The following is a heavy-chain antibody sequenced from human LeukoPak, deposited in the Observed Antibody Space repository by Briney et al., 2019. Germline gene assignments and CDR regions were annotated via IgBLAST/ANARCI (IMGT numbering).Heavy chain of an antibody. J-gene: IGHJ4*02. D-gene: IGHD7-27*01. V-gene: IGHV3-48*04. CDR3: ARDVNWGFDS. CDR2: IRGSGPGSGSGT. CDR1: GFTFSDYP. Sequence: PGGSLRLSCATSGFTFSDYPMNWVRQAPGKGLKWVSNIRGSGPGSGSGTYYADSVKGRFIISRDNAKNSVYLQMNSLRVEDSAFYYCARDVNWGFDSWGQGALVTVSS.